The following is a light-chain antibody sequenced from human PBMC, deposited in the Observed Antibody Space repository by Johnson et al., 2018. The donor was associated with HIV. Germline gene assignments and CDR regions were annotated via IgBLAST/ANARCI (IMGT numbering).Light chain of an antibody. V-gene: IGLV1-51*02. CDR2: KNN. CDR3: GPWDTSLSVGGG. Sequence: QSLLTQPPSVSAAPGQKVTISCSGSSSNIGNNYVSWYQQLPGTAPKLLIYKNNKRPSGIPHRFSGSKSGTSATLGITGLTSGDEADYYCGPWDTSLSVGGGFGTGTKVTVL. CDR1: SSNIGNNY. J-gene: IGLJ1*01.